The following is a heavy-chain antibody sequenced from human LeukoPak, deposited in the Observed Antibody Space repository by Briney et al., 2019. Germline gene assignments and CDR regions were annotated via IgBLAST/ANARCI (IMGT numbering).Heavy chain of an antibody. J-gene: IGHJ4*02. V-gene: IGHV1-8*01. Sequence: ASVKVSCKASGYTFTSYDINWVRQATGQGLEWMGWMNPNSGNTGYAQKFQGRVTMTRNTSISTAYMELSSLRSEDTAVYYCASLDILTGNFDHWGQGTLVTVSS. CDR2: MNPNSGNT. CDR1: GYTFTSYD. D-gene: IGHD3-9*01. CDR3: ASLDILTGNFDH.